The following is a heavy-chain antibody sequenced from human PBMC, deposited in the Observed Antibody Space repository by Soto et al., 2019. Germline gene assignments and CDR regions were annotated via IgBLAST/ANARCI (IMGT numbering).Heavy chain of an antibody. D-gene: IGHD1-26*01. V-gene: IGHV4-39*01. Sequence: QLQLQESGPGLVKPSETLSLTCTVSGGSISSSNYYWGWIRQAPGQGLESIGNIYDSGSTYYNPSLKSRVTVSVDTPKNQFSLKLSSVTAADTAVYYCARRVVGAIKGFDYWGQGTLVTVSS. J-gene: IGHJ4*02. CDR1: GGSISSSNYY. CDR2: IYDSGST. CDR3: ARRVVGAIKGFDY.